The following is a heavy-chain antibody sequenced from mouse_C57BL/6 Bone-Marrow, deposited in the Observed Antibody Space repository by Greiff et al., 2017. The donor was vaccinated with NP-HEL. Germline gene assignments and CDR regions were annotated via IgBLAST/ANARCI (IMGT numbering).Heavy chain of an antibody. D-gene: IGHD1-2*01. CDR2: IDPENGDT. Sequence: VQLQQSGAELVRPGASVKLSCTASGFNIKDDYMHWVKQRPEQGLEWIGWIDPENGDTEYASKVQGKATITADTSSNTAYLQLSSLTSEDTAVYYCTTHYYYYAMDYWGQGTSVTVSS. V-gene: IGHV14-4*01. CDR3: TTHYYYYAMDY. J-gene: IGHJ4*01. CDR1: GFNIKDDY.